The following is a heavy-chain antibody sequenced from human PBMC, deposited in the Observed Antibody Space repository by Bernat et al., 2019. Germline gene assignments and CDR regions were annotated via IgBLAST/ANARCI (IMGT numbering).Heavy chain of an antibody. J-gene: IGHJ3*02. V-gene: IGHV3-23*01. Sequence: EVQLLESGGGFIQPGGSLRLSCAASGFTFSSSAMSWVRQAPGKGLEWVSGISSGGSSTYYADSVKGRFTISRDTSKNTLYLQMSSLRAEDTAVYYCAKLRSLSVTDVFDIWGQGTMVTVSS. D-gene: IGHD4-17*01. CDR1: GFTFSSSA. CDR2: ISSGGSST. CDR3: AKLRSLSVTDVFDI.